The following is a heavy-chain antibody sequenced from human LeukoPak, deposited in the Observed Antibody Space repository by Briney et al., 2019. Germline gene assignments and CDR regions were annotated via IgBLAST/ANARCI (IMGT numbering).Heavy chain of an antibody. J-gene: IGHJ4*02. CDR1: GFTFSSYA. V-gene: IGHV3-23*01. CDR2: ISGSGGST. D-gene: IGHD2-15*01. CDR3: VRDSDPNHFSGSGSFDF. Sequence: GGSLRLSCAASGFTFSSYAMSWVRQAPGKGLEWVSAISGSGGSTYYADSVKGRFIISRDNPKNTLYLQMNSLRAEDTAVYYCVRDSDPNHFSGSGSFDFWGQGTLVTVSS.